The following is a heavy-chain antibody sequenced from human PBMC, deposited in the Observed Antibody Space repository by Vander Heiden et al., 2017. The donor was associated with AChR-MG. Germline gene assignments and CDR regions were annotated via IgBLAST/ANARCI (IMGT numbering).Heavy chain of an antibody. V-gene: IGHV4-30-4*01. CDR2: IYYSGST. CDR1: GGSISSGDYY. D-gene: IGHD3-10*01. CDR3: ARGVAYYYGSGSYPAWVGFRHMDV. Sequence: QVQLQESGPGLVKPSQTLSLTCTVSGGSISSGDYYWSWIRQPPGKGLEWIGYIYYSGSTYYNPSLKSRVTISVDTSKNQFSLKLSSVTAADTAVYYCARGVAYYYGSGSYPAWVGFRHMDVWGKGTTVTVSS. J-gene: IGHJ6*04.